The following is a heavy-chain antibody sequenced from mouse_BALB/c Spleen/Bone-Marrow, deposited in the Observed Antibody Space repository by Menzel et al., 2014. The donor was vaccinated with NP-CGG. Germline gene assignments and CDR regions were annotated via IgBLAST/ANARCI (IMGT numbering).Heavy chain of an antibody. CDR3: APYYYGRWFAN. V-gene: IGHV14-3*02. Sequence: EVQVVESGAELVKPGASVKLSCTASGFNIKDTYMHWVKQRPEQGLEWIGRIDPANGNIKYDPKFQGKATLTADTSSNTAYLQLSSLTSEDTAVYYCAPYYYGRWFANWGQGTLVTVSA. CDR1: GFNIKDTY. J-gene: IGHJ3*01. CDR2: IDPANGNI. D-gene: IGHD1-1*01.